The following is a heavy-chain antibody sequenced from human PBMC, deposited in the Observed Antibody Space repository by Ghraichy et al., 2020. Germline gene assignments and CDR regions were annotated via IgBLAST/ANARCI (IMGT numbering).Heavy chain of an antibody. CDR2: INPSGGST. J-gene: IGHJ6*02. CDR3: ARGGDIVVVPAAIPPLHDYYYGMDV. D-gene: IGHD2-2*01. CDR1: GYTFTSYY. Sequence: ASVKVSCKASGYTFTSYYIHWVRQAPGQGLEWMGIINPSGGSTRYAQKFQGRVTMTRDTSTRTVYMELSSLRSEDTAVHYCARGGDIVVVPAAIPPLHDYYYGMDVWGQGTTVIVSS. V-gene: IGHV1-46*01.